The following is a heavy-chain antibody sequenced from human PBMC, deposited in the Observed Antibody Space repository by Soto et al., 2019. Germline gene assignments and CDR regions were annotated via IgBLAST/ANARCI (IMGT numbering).Heavy chain of an antibody. D-gene: IGHD3-10*01. CDR3: ARERGSGSYSKVGYFYYGLDV. J-gene: IGHJ6*02. Sequence: SVKVSCKASGGTFSTYAISWLLQAPGQGLEWMGGIIPIFGSTSYAQRFQGRLTLAADESTSTAYMELSSLTSDDTAVYSCARERGSGSYSKVGYFYYGLDVWGQGTTVTVSS. V-gene: IGHV1-69*13. CDR2: IIPIFGST. CDR1: GGTFSTYA.